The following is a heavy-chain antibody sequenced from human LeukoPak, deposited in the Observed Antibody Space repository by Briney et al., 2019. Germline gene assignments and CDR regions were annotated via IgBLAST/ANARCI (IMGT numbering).Heavy chain of an antibody. V-gene: IGHV4-4*07. CDR1: GGSISSYY. CDR2: IYTSGSA. CDR3: ARVSTAYYYDSSGSLATDAFDI. J-gene: IGHJ3*02. Sequence: SETLSLTCTVSGGSISSYYWSWIRQPAGKGLEWIGRIYTSGSANYNPSLKSRVTMSVDTSKNQFSLKLSSVTAADTAVYYCARVSTAYYYDSSGSLATDAFDIWGQGTMVTVSS. D-gene: IGHD3-22*01.